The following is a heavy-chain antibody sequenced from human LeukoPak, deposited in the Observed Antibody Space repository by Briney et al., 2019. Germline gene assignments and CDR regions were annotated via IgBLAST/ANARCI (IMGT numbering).Heavy chain of an antibody. Sequence: GGSLRLSCAASGFTFSSYSMNWVRQAPGKGLEWVSYISSSSSTIYYADSVKGRFTISRDNAKNSLYLQMNSLRAEDTAVYYCAREKEYCSGGSCYGYWGQGTLVTVSS. CDR2: ISSSSSTI. J-gene: IGHJ4*02. D-gene: IGHD2-15*01. CDR3: AREKEYCSGGSCYGY. V-gene: IGHV3-48*04. CDR1: GFTFSSYS.